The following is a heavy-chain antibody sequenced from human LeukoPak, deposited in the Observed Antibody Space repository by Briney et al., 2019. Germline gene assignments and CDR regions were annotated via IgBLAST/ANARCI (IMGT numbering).Heavy chain of an antibody. Sequence: QTGGSLRLSCAASGFTFCSYAVSGVRQAPGKGLEWVSGISDSGGATKYADSVKGRFTISRDNSKNTLYLQMNSLRAGDTAVYYCAKRYFYDSSRGASDVCGQGTMVTVSS. V-gene: IGHV3-23*01. CDR3: AKRYFYDSSRGASDV. CDR2: ISDSGGAT. CDR1: GFTFCSYA. D-gene: IGHD3-22*01. J-gene: IGHJ3*01.